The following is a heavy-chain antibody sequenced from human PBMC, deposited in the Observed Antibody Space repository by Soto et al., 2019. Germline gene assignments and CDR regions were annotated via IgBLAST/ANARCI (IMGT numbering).Heavy chain of an antibody. CDR1: GFTFSTYA. CDR3: APLDIYTGNSFHY. V-gene: IGHV3-30-3*01. J-gene: IGHJ4*02. Sequence: QVQLAESGGGVVQPGRSLRLSCAASGFTFSTYAMHWVRQAPGKGLEWVGVLSYDGGAYSYIDSVKGRFSISRDNSKNTLYLQMNSLRAEDTAVYYCAPLDIYTGNSFHYWGPGTLVTVSS. CDR2: LSYDGGAY. D-gene: IGHD2-8*02.